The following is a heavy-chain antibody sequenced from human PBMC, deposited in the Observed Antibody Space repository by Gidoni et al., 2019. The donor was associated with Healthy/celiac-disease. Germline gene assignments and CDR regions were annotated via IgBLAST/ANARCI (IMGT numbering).Heavy chain of an antibody. Sequence: HVQLVQSGAEVKKPGSSVKVSCKASGGPFSSYAISWVRQAPGQGLEWMGRIIPILGIANDAKKFQGRVKSTADKSKSTAYMELSSLRSEDTAVYDWATTVAPDDAFDIWGQGKMVTVSA. D-gene: IGHD4-17*01. CDR2: IIPILGIA. J-gene: IGHJ3*02. V-gene: IGHV1-69*04. CDR3: ATTVAPDDAFDI. CDR1: GGPFSSYA.